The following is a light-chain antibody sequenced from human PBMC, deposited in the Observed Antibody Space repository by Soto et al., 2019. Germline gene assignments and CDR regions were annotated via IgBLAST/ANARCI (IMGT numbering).Light chain of an antibody. CDR2: GAS. J-gene: IGKJ4*01. CDR3: QQYGSSR. CDR1: QSVSSSY. Sequence: EIVLTQSPGTLSLSPGERATLSCRASQSVSSSYLAWYQQKPGQAPRLLIYGASSRATGIPDRFSGSGSGTDFTLTISRLEPEDLAVYYCQQYGSSRFGGGTKVEIK. V-gene: IGKV3-20*01.